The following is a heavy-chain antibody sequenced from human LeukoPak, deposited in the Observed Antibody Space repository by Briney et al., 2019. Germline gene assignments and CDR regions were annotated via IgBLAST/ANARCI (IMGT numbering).Heavy chain of an antibody. D-gene: IGHD2-2*01. V-gene: IGHV1-69*01. CDR2: IIPIFGTA. J-gene: IGHJ2*01. CDR3: ARDRCSSTSCYFGYWYFDL. Sequence: SVKVSCKASGGTFSSYAISWVRQAPGQGLEWMGGIIPIFGTANYAQKFQGRVTITADESTSTAYMELSSLRSEDTAVYYCARDRCSSTSCYFGYWYFDLWGRGTLVTVSS. CDR1: GGTFSSYA.